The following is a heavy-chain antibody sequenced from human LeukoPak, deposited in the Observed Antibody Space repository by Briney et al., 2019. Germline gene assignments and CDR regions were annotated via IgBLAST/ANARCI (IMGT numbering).Heavy chain of an antibody. V-gene: IGHV3-53*01. CDR2: IYSGGST. D-gene: IGHD4-17*01. Sequence: GGSLRLSCAASGFTVSSNYMSWVRQAPGKGLEWVSVIYSGGSTYYADSVKGRFTISRDNSKNTLYLQMNSLRVEDTAVYYCAGVRVTTTLIDYWGQGTLVTVSS. CDR3: AGVRVTTTLIDY. CDR1: GFTVSSNY. J-gene: IGHJ4*02.